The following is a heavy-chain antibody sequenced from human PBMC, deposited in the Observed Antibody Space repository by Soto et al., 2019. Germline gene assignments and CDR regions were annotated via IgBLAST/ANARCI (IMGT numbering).Heavy chain of an antibody. CDR3: AKYCSGGSCYTS. CDR2: LSYDANNI. Sequence: XGSLRLSCAASVFTFSNYAIHCVRHAPGKGLEWVAVLSYDANNIHYADSVKGRFTISRDNSKNTLFLQMNSLRPEDTAVYYCAKYCSGGSCYTSWGQATLVIVSS. V-gene: IGHV3-30-3*02. D-gene: IGHD2-15*01. J-gene: IGHJ5*02. CDR1: VFTFSNYA.